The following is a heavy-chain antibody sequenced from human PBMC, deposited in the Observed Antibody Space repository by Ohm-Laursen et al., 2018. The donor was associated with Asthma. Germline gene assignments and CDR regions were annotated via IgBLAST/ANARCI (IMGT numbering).Heavy chain of an antibody. J-gene: IGHJ5*02. D-gene: IGHD4-17*01. CDR2: ISWNSGSI. CDR3: AKLVGVTTA. V-gene: IGHV3-9*01. Sequence: SLRLSCSASGFSFHEYAMHWVRQSPGKGLEWVSGISWNSGSIGYADSVNGRFTISRDNAKNSLYLQMNSLRPEDTAFYYCAKLVGVTTAWGQGTLVTVSS. CDR1: GFSFHEYA.